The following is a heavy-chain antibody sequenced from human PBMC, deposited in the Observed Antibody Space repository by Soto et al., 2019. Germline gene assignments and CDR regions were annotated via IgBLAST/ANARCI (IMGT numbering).Heavy chain of an antibody. V-gene: IGHV4-39*01. CDR3: ARIYYYYYGMDV. J-gene: IGHJ6*02. Sequence: SETLSLTCTVSGGSISSSSYYWGWIRQPPGKGLEWIGSIYYSGSTYYNPSLKSRVTISVDTSKNQFSLKLSSVTAADTAVYYCARIYYYYYGMDVWGQGTTVTVSS. CDR2: IYYSGST. CDR1: GGSISSSSYY.